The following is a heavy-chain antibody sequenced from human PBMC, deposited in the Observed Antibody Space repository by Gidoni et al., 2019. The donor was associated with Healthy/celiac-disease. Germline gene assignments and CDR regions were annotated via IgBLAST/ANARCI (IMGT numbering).Heavy chain of an antibody. CDR3: ARGQIFRVECELLIWFDP. CDR1: GYYFTSYD. D-gene: IGHD1-26*01. CDR2: MNPNSGNT. J-gene: IGHJ5*02. V-gene: IGHV1-8*01. Sequence: QVQLVQSGAEVQKPGASVKVSCTASGYYFTSYDINWGRQATGQGLDWMGWMNPNSGNTGYAQKFQGRVTMTRNTSISTAYMELSSLRSEDTAVYYCARGQIFRVECELLIWFDPWGQGTLVTVSS.